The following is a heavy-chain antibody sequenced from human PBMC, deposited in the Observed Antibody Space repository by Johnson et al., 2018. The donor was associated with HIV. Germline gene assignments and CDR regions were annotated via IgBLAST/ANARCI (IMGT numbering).Heavy chain of an antibody. Sequence: VQLVESGGGVVQPGRSLRLSCGASGFTFSSYAMSWVRQAPGKGLEWVSVIYSAGSTYYADSVKGRFTISRDNSKNTLYLQMNSLRAEDTALYYCARARRSSSWYAGDDAFDIWGQGTMVTVSS. CDR3: ARARRSSSWYAGDDAFDI. D-gene: IGHD6-13*01. J-gene: IGHJ3*02. CDR1: GFTFSSYA. CDR2: IYSAGST. V-gene: IGHV3-66*01.